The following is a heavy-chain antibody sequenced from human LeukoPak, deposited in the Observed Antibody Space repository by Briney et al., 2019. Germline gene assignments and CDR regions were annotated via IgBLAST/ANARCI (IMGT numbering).Heavy chain of an antibody. D-gene: IGHD3-22*01. J-gene: IGHJ4*02. CDR2: IRYDGSNK. CDR1: GFTFSSYG. Sequence: PGGSLRLSCAASGFTFSSYGMHWVRQAPGKGLEWVAFIRYDGSNKYYADSVKGRFTISRDNSRNTLYLQMNSLRAEDTAVYYCAKDPNYYDSSGLDYWGQGTLVTVSS. CDR3: AKDPNYYDSSGLDY. V-gene: IGHV3-30*02.